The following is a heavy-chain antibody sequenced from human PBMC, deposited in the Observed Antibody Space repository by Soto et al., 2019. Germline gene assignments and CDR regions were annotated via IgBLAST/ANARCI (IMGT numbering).Heavy chain of an antibody. CDR2: IYHSGST. J-gene: IGHJ4*02. CDR3: ARVDCSSTSCYSPYFDY. Sequence: QVQLQESGPGLVKPSGTLSLTCAVSGGSISSSNWWSWVRQPPGKGLEWIGEIYHSGSTNYNPSLKSRVTISVDKSKNQFALKLSSVPAADTAVYYCARVDCSSTSCYSPYFDYWGQGTLVTVSS. V-gene: IGHV4-4*02. D-gene: IGHD2-2*01. CDR1: GGSISSSNW.